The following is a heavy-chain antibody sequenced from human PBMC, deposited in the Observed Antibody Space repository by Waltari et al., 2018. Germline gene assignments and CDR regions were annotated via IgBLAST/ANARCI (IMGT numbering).Heavy chain of an antibody. CDR3: AKRYGDGYNGRDAFDM. CDR2: ISVSGGST. J-gene: IGHJ3*02. V-gene: IGHV3-23*04. Sequence: EVRLVESGGGLVQPGGSMRLSCPASGFTFTTYAMSWVRQAPGEGLEWVSGISVSGGSTYYAYSVKGRFTISRDNSKNTLYLQMNSLRADDTAVYYCAKRYGDGYNGRDAFDMWGQGTMVTVSS. D-gene: IGHD5-12*01. CDR1: GFTFTTYA.